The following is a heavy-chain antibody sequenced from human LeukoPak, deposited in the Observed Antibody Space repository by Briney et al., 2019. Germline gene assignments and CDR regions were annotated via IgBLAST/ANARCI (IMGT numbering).Heavy chain of an antibody. CDR3: ARGERKAVATPGDYFDY. V-gene: IGHV3-74*01. J-gene: IGHJ4*02. CDR1: GFTFNSYW. Sequence: GGSLRLSCAASGFTFNSYWMHWVRQAPGKGLVWVSRINSDGSGTSDADFVKGRFTISRDNSKNTLYLQMNSLRAEDTALYYCARGERKAVATPGDYFDYWGQGSLVTVSS. D-gene: IGHD6-19*01. CDR2: INSDGSGT.